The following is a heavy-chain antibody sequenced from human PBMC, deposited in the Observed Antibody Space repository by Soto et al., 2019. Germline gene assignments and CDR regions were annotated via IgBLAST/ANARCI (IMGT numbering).Heavy chain of an antibody. V-gene: IGHV4-59*01. Sequence: QVQLQESGPGLVKPSQTLSLTCTVSGGSISSYYWSWIRQPPGKGLEWIGYIYYSGSTNYNPSLNGRVTISVDTSKNQFSLKLSSVTAADTAVYYCASLSTGYCISTSCPDIWGQGTMVTVSS. CDR3: ASLSTGYCISTSCPDI. CDR2: IYYSGST. J-gene: IGHJ3*02. CDR1: GGSISSYY. D-gene: IGHD2-2*01.